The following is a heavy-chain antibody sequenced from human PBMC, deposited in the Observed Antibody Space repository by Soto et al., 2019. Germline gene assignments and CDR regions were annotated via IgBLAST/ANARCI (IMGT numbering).Heavy chain of an antibody. V-gene: IGHV1-69*02. CDR2: IIPILGIA. J-gene: IGHJ3*02. CDR3: STLDYGEHASWACDI. D-gene: IGHD4-17*01. Sequence: QVQLVQSGAEVKKPGSSVKVSCKASGGTFSSYTISWVRQAPGQGLEWMGRIIPILGIANYAQKFQGRITITADKSTSTAYMELSSLRSEVTAVYYCSTLDYGEHASWACDIWGQGTMVTVSS. CDR1: GGTFSSYT.